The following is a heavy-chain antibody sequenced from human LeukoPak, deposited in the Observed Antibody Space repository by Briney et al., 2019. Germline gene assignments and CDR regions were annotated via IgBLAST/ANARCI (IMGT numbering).Heavy chain of an antibody. V-gene: IGHV3-30*03. CDR3: ARGKGYSSSWNAFDI. J-gene: IGHJ3*02. CDR2: ISYDGSNK. Sequence: PGGSLRLSCATSGFTFSNYGMHWVRQAPGKGLEWVAVISYDGSNKYYADSVKGRFTISRDNSKNTLYLQMNSLRAEDTAVYYCARGKGYSSSWNAFDIWGQGTMVTVSS. CDR1: GFTFSNYG. D-gene: IGHD6-13*01.